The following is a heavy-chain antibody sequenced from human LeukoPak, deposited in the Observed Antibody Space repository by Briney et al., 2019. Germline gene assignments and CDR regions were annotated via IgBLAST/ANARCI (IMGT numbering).Heavy chain of an antibody. J-gene: IGHJ4*02. CDR1: GGSFSGYY. CDR3: ARGRGLVYSYGRFDY. V-gene: IGHV4-34*01. D-gene: IGHD5-18*01. Sequence: PSETLSFTCAVHGGSFSGYYWSWIRQPPGKGLEWIGEINHSGSTNYNPSLKSQVTISVDTSKNQFSLKLSSVTAADTAVYYCARGRGLVYSYGRFDYWGQGTLVTVSS. CDR2: INHSGST.